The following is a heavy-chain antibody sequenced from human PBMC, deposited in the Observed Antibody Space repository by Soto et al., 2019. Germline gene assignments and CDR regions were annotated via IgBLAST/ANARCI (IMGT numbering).Heavy chain of an antibody. CDR3: ARWPQPRYTADPYAVDV. CDR1: GGTFSSSG. D-gene: IGHD3-16*02. V-gene: IGHV1-69*11. CDR2: IVPSLDTT. Sequence: VKVSCKASGGTFSSSGFSWVRQAPGQGLEWMGMIVPSLDTTNYAQKFQARVTITADEVTSTAYMELRSLRSEDTAVYYCARWPQPRYTADPYAVDVWGQGTRVTVSS. J-gene: IGHJ6*02.